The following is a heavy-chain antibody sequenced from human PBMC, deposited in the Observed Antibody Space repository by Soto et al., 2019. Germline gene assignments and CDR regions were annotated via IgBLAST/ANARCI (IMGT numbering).Heavy chain of an antibody. CDR2: IDPSDSYT. CDR1: GYSFTSYW. J-gene: IGHJ2*01. D-gene: IGHD2-15*01. CDR3: ARLIPAVDWYFDL. V-gene: IGHV5-10-1*01. Sequence: GGSLRLSCKGSGYSFTSYWISWVRQMPGKGLEWMGRIDPSDSYTNYSPSFKGHVTISADKSISTAYLQWSSLKASDTAMYYCARLIPAVDWYFDLWGRGTLVTVSS.